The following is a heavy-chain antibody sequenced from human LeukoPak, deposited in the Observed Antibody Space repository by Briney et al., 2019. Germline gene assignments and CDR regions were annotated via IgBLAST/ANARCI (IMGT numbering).Heavy chain of an antibody. CDR1: GGSISSGGYY. CDR3: ARGMHTAMVKFDI. D-gene: IGHD5-18*01. V-gene: IGHV4-31*03. CDR2: IYYSGST. J-gene: IGHJ3*02. Sequence: SQTLSLTCTVSGGSISSGGYYWSWIRQHPGKGLEGIGYIYYSGSTYYNPSLKSRVTISVDTSKNQFSLKLSSVTAADTAVYYCARGMHTAMVKFDIWGQGTMVTVSS.